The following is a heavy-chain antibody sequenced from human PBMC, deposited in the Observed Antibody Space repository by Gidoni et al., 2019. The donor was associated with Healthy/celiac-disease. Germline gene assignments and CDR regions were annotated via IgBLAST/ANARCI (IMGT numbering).Heavy chain of an antibody. V-gene: IGHV4-31*03. CDR1: GCSISSGGYY. CDR3: ASDRNVDAFDI. J-gene: IGHJ3*02. Sequence: QVQLQESGPGLVKHSQTLSLTCTVSGCSISSGGYYCSWIRQHPAKGLEWIGYIYYSGSTYYNPSLKSRVTISVDTSKNQFSLKLSSVTAADTAVYDCASDRNVDAFDIWGQGTMVTVSS. D-gene: IGHD1-1*01. CDR2: IYYSGST.